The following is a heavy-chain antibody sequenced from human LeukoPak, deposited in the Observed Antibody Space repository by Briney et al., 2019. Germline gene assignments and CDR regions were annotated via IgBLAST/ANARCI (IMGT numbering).Heavy chain of an antibody. V-gene: IGHV4-39*01. CDR1: GGSISSSSYY. Sequence: SETLSLTYTVSGGSISSSSYYWGWIRQPPGKGLEWIGSIYSSGSTYYNPSLKSRVTISVDTSKNQFSLKLSSVTAADTAVYYCATNEWSGYYFEYWGQGTLVPVSS. J-gene: IGHJ4*02. CDR2: IYSSGST. D-gene: IGHD3-3*01. CDR3: ATNEWSGYYFEY.